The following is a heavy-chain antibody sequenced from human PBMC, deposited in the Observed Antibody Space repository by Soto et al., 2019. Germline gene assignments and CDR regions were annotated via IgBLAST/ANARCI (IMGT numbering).Heavy chain of an antibody. CDR3: ASTVATPHYYYYGMDV. V-gene: IGHV4-31*03. CDR2: IYYSGST. J-gene: IGHJ6*02. Sequence: SLTCTVSGGSISSGGYYWSWIRQHPGKGLEWIGYIYYSGSTYYNPSLKSRVTISVDTSKNQFSLKLSSVTAADTAVYYCASTVATPHYYYYGMDVWGQGTTVTVSS. D-gene: IGHD5-12*01. CDR1: GGSISSGGYY.